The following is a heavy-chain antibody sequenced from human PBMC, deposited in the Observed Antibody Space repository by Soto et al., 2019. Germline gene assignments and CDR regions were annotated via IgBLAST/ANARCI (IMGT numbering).Heavy chain of an antibody. CDR2: IYWDDDK. CDR3: AHSAVVVPAAIRRDDAFDI. V-gene: IGHV2-5*02. J-gene: IGHJ3*02. Sequence: QITLKESGPTLVKPTQTLTLTCTFSGFSLSTSGVGVGWIRQPPGKALEWLALIYWDDDKRYSPSLKSRLTNTKDPXXNXVXLTMTNMDPVDTATYYCAHSAVVVPAAIRRDDAFDIWGQGTMVTVSS. CDR1: GFSLSTSGVG. D-gene: IGHD2-2*01.